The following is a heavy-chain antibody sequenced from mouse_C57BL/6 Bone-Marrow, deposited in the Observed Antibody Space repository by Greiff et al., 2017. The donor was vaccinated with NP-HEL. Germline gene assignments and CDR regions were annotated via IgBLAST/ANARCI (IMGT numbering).Heavy chain of an antibody. J-gene: IGHJ4*01. D-gene: IGHD3-3*01. CDR2: ISNGGGST. CDR1: GFTFSDYY. CDR3: ARQPGTGAMDY. V-gene: IGHV5-12*01. Sequence: EVQRVESGGGLVQPGGSLKLSCAASGFTFSDYYMYWVRQTPEKRLEWVAYISNGGGSTYYPDTVKGRFTISRDNAKNTLYLQMSRLKSEDTAMYYCARQPGTGAMDYWGQGTSVTVSS.